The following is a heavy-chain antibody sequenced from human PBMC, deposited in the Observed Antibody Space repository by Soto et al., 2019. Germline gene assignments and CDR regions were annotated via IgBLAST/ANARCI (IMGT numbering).Heavy chain of an antibody. D-gene: IGHD3-10*01. Sequence: PSETLSLTCTVSGGSISSYYWSWIRQPPGKGLEWIGYIYYSGSTNYNPSLKSRVTISVDTSKNQFSLKLSSVTAADTAVYYCARLNYYGSGSYLLDYWGQGTQVTVS. V-gene: IGHV4-59*08. CDR3: ARLNYYGSGSYLLDY. CDR1: GGSISSYY. J-gene: IGHJ4*02. CDR2: IYYSGST.